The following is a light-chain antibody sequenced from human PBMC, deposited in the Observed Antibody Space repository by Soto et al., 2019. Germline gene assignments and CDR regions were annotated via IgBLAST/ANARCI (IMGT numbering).Light chain of an antibody. Sequence: QSVLTQPPSVSGAPGQRVTISCTGSSSNIGAGYDVNWYQQLPGTAPKLLIDGNSNRPSGVPDRFSGSKSGTSASLAITGLQAEDEADYYCQSYDSSLSGSGVFXTGTKVTVL. CDR2: GNS. V-gene: IGLV1-40*01. J-gene: IGLJ1*01. CDR3: QSYDSSLSGSGV. CDR1: SSNIGAGYD.